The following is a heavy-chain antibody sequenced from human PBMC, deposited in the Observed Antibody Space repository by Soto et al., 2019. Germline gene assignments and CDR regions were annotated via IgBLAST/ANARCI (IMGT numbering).Heavy chain of an antibody. CDR2: IFYSGGT. V-gene: IGHV4-59*01. CDR3: ARKFSGLCSGFGP. D-gene: IGHD6-19*01. Sequence: TSETLSLTCTVSGDSITDYYWNWIRQPPGKGLEWIGSIFYSGGTNSNPSLKSRVTISIDTSKNQFSLKLSSVTAADTAVYYCARKFSGLCSGFGPWGQGILVTVSS. CDR1: GDSITDYY. J-gene: IGHJ5*02.